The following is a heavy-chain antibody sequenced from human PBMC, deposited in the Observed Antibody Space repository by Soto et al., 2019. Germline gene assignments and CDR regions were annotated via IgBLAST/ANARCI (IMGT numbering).Heavy chain of an antibody. Sequence: PGGSLRLSCAASGFTFSDYYMSWIRQAPGKGLEWVSYISSSGSTIYYADSVKGRFTISRDNAKNSLYLQMNSLRAEDTAVYYCATRAPHYDSSGYSKYLDYWGQGTLVTVSS. CDR2: ISSSGSTI. CDR3: ATRAPHYDSSGYSKYLDY. J-gene: IGHJ4*02. CDR1: GFTFSDYY. D-gene: IGHD3-22*01. V-gene: IGHV3-11*01.